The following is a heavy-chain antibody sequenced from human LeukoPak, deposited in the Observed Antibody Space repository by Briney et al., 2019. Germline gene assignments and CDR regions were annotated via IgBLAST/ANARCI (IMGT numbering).Heavy chain of an antibody. CDR2: ISAYNGNT. V-gene: IGHV1-18*01. J-gene: IGHJ5*02. D-gene: IGHD4-17*01. CDR3: ARGRTTVTTALAVNWFDP. Sequence: ASVKVSCKASGCTFTSYGISWVRQAPGQGLEWMGWISAYNGNTNYAQKFQGRVTITTDESTSTAYMELSSLRSEDTAVYYCARGRTTVTTALAVNWFDPWGQGTLVTVSS. CDR1: GCTFTSYG.